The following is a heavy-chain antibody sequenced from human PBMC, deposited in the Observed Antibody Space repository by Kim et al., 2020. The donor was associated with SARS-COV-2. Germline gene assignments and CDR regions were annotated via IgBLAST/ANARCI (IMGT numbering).Heavy chain of an antibody. Sequence: ASVKVSCKASGYTFTSYYMHWVRQAPGQGLEWMGIINPSGGSTSYAQKFQGRVTMTRDTSTSTVYMELSSLRSEDTAVYYCARVGDTMVRGVITSYYYYGMDVWSQGTTVTVSS. V-gene: IGHV1-46*01. CDR2: INPSGGST. CDR1: GYTFTSYY. CDR3: ARVGDTMVRGVITSYYYYGMDV. D-gene: IGHD3-10*01. J-gene: IGHJ6*02.